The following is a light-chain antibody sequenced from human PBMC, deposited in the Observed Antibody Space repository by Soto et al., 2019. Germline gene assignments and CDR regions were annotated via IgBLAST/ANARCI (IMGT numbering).Light chain of an antibody. V-gene: IGKV3-15*01. J-gene: IGKJ5*01. CDR3: QQYNNWPPIT. CDR1: QSVSSN. Sequence: EIVMTQSPATLSASPGERATLSCRASQSVSSNLAWYQQKPGQAPRLLIYGASTRATGIPARFSGSGSGTEFTPTISRLQSEDFAVYYCQQYNNWPPITFGQGTRLEIK. CDR2: GAS.